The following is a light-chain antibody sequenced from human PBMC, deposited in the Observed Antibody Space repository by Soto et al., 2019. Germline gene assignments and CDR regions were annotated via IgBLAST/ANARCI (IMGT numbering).Light chain of an antibody. CDR1: QSVSSSY. CDR2: GAS. V-gene: IGKV3-20*01. J-gene: IGKJ4*01. CDR3: QQYTYWPPT. Sequence: VLTQSPGTLSLSPGERATLSCRASQSVSSSYLAWYQQKPGQAPRLLIYGASSRATGIPDRFSGSGSGTDFTLTISSLQSEDFAVYFCQQYTYWPPTFGGGTKVDTK.